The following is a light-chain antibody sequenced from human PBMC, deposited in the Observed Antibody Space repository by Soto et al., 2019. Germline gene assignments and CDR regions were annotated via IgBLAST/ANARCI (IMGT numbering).Light chain of an antibody. Sequence: IQLTQSPSSVSASVGDRVTISCRASQDISSWLAWYQQKPGKAPKPLIYATSSLQSGVPSRFSGSRSGTSFTFTISSLQAEDFATCYCQEAHGFPWTFGQGTRV. V-gene: IGKV1-12*02. CDR3: QEAHGFPWT. CDR1: QDISSW. CDR2: ATS. J-gene: IGKJ1*01.